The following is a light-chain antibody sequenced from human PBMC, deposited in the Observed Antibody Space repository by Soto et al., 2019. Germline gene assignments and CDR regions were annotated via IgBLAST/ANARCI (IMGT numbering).Light chain of an antibody. CDR2: EVS. V-gene: IGLV2-14*01. CDR3: SSYTSSSTKG. J-gene: IGLJ1*01. CDR1: SSDVGGYNY. Sequence: QSALTQPASVSGSPGQSITISCTGISSDVGGYNYVSWYQQHPGKAPKLMIYEVSNRPSGVSNRFSGSKSGNTASLTISGLQAEDEADYYCSSYTSSSTKGFGTGTKLTVL.